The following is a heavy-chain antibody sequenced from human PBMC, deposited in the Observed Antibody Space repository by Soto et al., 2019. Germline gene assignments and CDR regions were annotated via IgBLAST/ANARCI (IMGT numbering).Heavy chain of an antibody. CDR1: GGTFSSYA. D-gene: IGHD2-2*01. J-gene: IGHJ5*02. CDR2: IIPIFGTA. V-gene: IGHV1-69*12. CDR3: ARGGIVVLPAGITVNSRNWFDP. Sequence: QVQLVQSGAEVKKPGSSVKVSCKASGGTFSSYAISWVRQAPGQGLEWMGGIIPIFGTANYAQKFQGRVTFTADESTIPANMELISLRSEDKAGYYWARGGIVVLPAGITVNSRNWFDPWGQGTLVTVSS.